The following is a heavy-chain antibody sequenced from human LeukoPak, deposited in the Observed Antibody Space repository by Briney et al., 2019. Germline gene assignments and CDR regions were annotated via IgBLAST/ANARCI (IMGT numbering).Heavy chain of an antibody. Sequence: EASVKVSCTASGYTFTGYYMHWVRQAPGKGLEWMGWINPNSGCINYAHKFQGRVTMTRDTSISTAYMELSRLRSDDTAVYYCARDFYDFWSGYYGPFDPWGQGTLVTVSS. J-gene: IGHJ5*02. CDR3: ARDFYDFWSGYYGPFDP. CDR2: INPNSGCI. CDR1: GYTFTGYY. V-gene: IGHV1-2*02. D-gene: IGHD3-3*01.